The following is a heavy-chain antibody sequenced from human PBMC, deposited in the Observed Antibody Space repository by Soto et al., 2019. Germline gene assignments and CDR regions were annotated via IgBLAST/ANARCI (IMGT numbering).Heavy chain of an antibody. D-gene: IGHD3-9*01. CDR3: ARGLFDWLSNDAFDI. J-gene: IGHJ3*02. Sequence: ASVKVSCKASGYTSTSYGISWVRQAPGQGLEWMGWISAYNGNTNYAQKLQGRVTMTTDTSTSTAYMELRSLRSDDTAVYYCARGLFDWLSNDAFDIWGQGTMVTVSS. CDR2: ISAYNGNT. V-gene: IGHV1-18*01. CDR1: GYTSTSYG.